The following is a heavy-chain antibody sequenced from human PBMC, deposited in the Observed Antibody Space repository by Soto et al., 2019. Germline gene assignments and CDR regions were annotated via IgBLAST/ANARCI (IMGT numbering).Heavy chain of an antibody. D-gene: IGHD6-13*01. V-gene: IGHV1-24*01. J-gene: IGHJ4*02. Sequence: ASVKVSCKVSGYTLTELSMHWVRQAPGKGLEWMGGFDPEDGETIYAQKCQGRVTMTEDTSTDTAYMELSSLRSEDTAVYYCATGFSSSWYRFDYWGQGTLVTVSS. CDR2: FDPEDGET. CDR1: GYTLTELS. CDR3: ATGFSSSWYRFDY.